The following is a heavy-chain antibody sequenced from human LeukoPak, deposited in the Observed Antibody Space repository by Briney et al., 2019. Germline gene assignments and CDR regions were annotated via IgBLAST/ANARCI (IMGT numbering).Heavy chain of an antibody. J-gene: IGHJ3*02. CDR1: GFIFSNYG. V-gene: IGHV3-21*06. CDR3: ASPSVRLLWFGEPHDAFDI. Sequence: PGGSLRLSCAASGFIFSNYGMSWVRQAPGKGLEWVSSISFSSTHIYYADSIQGRFTISRDNAENSLYLQMNSLRAEDTAVYYCASPSVRLLWFGEPHDAFDIWGQGTMVTVSS. D-gene: IGHD3-10*01. CDR2: ISFSSTHI.